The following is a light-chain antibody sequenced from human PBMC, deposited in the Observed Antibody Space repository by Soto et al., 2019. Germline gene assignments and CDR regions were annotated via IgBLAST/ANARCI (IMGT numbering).Light chain of an antibody. V-gene: IGKV1-5*01. Sequence: DLQMPQSRSTLSASVGASVTITCRASQRISSWLAWYQQKPGKAPKLLIYDASSLESGVPSRFSGSGSGTEFTLTISSLQPDDFATYYRQQYDYSRSFGQGNKVDI. CDR3: QQYDYSRS. CDR1: QRISSW. J-gene: IGKJ1*01. CDR2: DAS.